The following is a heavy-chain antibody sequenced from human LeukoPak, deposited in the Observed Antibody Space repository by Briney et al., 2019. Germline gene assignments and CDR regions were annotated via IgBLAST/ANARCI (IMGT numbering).Heavy chain of an antibody. CDR2: ISGSGGST. J-gene: IGHJ4*02. Sequence: GGSLRLSCAASGFTFSSYSMNWVRQAPGKGLEWVSAISGSGGSTYYADSVKGRFTISRDNSKNTLYLQMNSLRAEDTAVYYCAKAELAIFDYWGQGTLVTVSS. CDR3: AKAELAIFDY. D-gene: IGHD3-10*01. CDR1: GFTFSSYS. V-gene: IGHV3-23*01.